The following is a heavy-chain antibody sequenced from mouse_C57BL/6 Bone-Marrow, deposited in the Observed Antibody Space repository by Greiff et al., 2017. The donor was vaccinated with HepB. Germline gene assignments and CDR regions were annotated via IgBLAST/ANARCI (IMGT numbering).Heavy chain of an antibody. CDR2: INSDGGST. CDR1: EYEFPSHD. CDR3: ARRGDYDDGWYFDV. V-gene: IGHV5-2*01. J-gene: IGHJ1*03. Sequence: EVQRVESGGGLVQPGESLKLSCESNEYEFPSHDMSWVRKTPEKRLELVAAINSDGGSTYYPDTMERRFIISRDNTKKTLYLQMSSLRSEDTALYYCARRGDYDDGWYFDVWGTGTTVTVSS. D-gene: IGHD2-4*01.